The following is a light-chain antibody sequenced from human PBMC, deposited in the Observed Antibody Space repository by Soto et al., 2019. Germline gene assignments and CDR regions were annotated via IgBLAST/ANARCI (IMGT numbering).Light chain of an antibody. CDR3: MQALQIPPT. CDR1: RSLLHSNGYNF. CDR2: LGS. J-gene: IGKJ1*01. Sequence: DIVMTQSPLSLPVTPGEPASISCRSSRSLLHSNGYNFLDWYLQKPGQSPQLLIYLGSNRASGVPDRFSGSGSGTDFTLTISRVEAEDVGVYYCMQALQIPPTFGLGTRVEIK. V-gene: IGKV2-28*01.